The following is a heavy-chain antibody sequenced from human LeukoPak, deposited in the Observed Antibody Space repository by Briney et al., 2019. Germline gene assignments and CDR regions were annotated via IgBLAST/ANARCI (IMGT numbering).Heavy chain of an antibody. D-gene: IGHD3-3*01. Sequence: PSETLSLTCTVSGGSISSGGYYWSWIRQHPGKGLEWIGYIYYSGSTYYNPSLKSRVTISVDTSKNQFSLKLSSVTAADTAVYYCARGSTIFGVVIVDYWGQGTLVTVSS. CDR1: GGSISSGGYY. CDR3: ARGSTIFGVVIVDY. J-gene: IGHJ4*02. V-gene: IGHV4-31*03. CDR2: IYYSGST.